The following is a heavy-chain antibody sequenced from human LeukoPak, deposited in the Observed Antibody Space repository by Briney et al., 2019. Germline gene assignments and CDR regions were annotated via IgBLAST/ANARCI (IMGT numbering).Heavy chain of an antibody. Sequence: SETLSLTCTVSGGSISSTPYYWGWIRQPPGKGLEWIGSIYHSGSTYYNPSLKSRVTISVDTSKNQFSLKLSSVTAADTAVFYCARDVILTGPYYYGMDVWGQGTTVTVSS. V-gene: IGHV4-39*07. CDR2: IYHSGST. CDR1: GGSISSTPYY. CDR3: ARDVILTGPYYYGMDV. D-gene: IGHD3-9*01. J-gene: IGHJ6*02.